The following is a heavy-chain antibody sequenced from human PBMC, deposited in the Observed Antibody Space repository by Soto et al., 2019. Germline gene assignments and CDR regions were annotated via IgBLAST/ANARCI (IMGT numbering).Heavy chain of an antibody. CDR3: PRDLQQWEYYFDY. CDR1: GFTFSSYA. Sequence: QVQLVESGGGVVQPGRSLRLSCAASGFTFSSYAMHWVGQAPGKGLEWVAVISYDGSNKYYADSVKGRFTISRDHSKNTLYLQLNSLRAEDTAVYYCPRDLQQWEYYFDYWGQGTLVPVSS. V-gene: IGHV3-30-3*01. D-gene: IGHD6-19*01. J-gene: IGHJ4*02. CDR2: ISYDGSNK.